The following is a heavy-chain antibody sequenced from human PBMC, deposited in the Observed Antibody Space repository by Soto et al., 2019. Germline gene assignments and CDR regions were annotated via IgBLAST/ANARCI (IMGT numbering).Heavy chain of an antibody. CDR1: GFTFSSYG. J-gene: IGHJ4*02. V-gene: IGHV3-33*01. CDR2: IWYDGSNK. D-gene: IGHD3-10*01. CDR3: ARESITMVRGVDY. Sequence: QVQLVESGGGVVQPGRSLRLSCAASGFTFSSYGMHWVRQAPGKGLEWVAVIWYDGSNKYYADSVKGRFTISRDNSKNTLYLQMTSLRAEDTAVYYCARESITMVRGVDYWGQGTLVTVSS.